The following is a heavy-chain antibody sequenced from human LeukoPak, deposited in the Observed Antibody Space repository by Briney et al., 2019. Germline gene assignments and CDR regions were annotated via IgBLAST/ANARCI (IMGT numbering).Heavy chain of an antibody. V-gene: IGHV3-11*04. CDR3: AKDPTHYRVWDYYETIGLSY. Sequence: PGRSLRLSCAASGFTFSDYYMSWIRQAPGKGLEWVSYISSSGSTIYYADSVKGRFTISRDNSKNTLNLQMNSLRAEDTAVYYCAKDPTHYRVWDYYETIGLSYWGQGTLVTVSS. D-gene: IGHD3-22*01. J-gene: IGHJ4*02. CDR2: ISSSGSTI. CDR1: GFTFSDYY.